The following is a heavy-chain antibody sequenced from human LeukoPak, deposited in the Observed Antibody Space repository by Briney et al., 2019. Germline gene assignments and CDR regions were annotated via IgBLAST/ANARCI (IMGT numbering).Heavy chain of an antibody. D-gene: IGHD1-14*01. J-gene: IGHJ5*02. CDR3: ARDLNRNWFDP. Sequence: GGSLRLSCVDSGFTFSSYDMSWVRQIPGKGLEWVSAISASGGSTYYVDSVKGRFTISTDNSKSTLYLQMNSLRAEDTAIFYCARDLNRNWFDPWGQGTLATVSS. CDR1: GFTFSSYD. V-gene: IGHV3-23*01. CDR2: ISASGGST.